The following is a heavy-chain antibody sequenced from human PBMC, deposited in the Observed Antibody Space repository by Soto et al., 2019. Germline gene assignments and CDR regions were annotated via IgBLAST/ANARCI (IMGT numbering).Heavy chain of an antibody. V-gene: IGHV3-74*01. CDR1: GFTFSSYW. CDR2: INSDGSST. J-gene: IGHJ4*02. CDR3: VRTSLVVAAATREDY. Sequence: PGGSLRLSCAASGFTFSSYWMHWVRQAPGKGLVWVSRINSDGSSTSYADSVKGRFTISRDNAKNTLYLQMNSLRAEDTAVYYSVRTSLVVAAATREDYWGQGTLVTVS. D-gene: IGHD2-15*01.